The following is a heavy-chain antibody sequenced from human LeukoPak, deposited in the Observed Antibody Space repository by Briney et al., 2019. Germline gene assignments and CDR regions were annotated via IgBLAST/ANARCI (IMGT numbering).Heavy chain of an antibody. V-gene: IGHV3-23*01. Sequence: PGGSLRLSCAASGFTFSGYGMSWVRQAPGKGLEWVSVISGSGGSTYYTDSVKGRFTISRDNSKNTLYLQMNSLRAEDTAVYYCSKYCSGNYFSNYYYYMDVWGKGTTVTISS. J-gene: IGHJ6*03. CDR2: ISGSGGST. D-gene: IGHD3-10*01. CDR3: SKYCSGNYFSNYYYYMDV. CDR1: GFTFSGYG.